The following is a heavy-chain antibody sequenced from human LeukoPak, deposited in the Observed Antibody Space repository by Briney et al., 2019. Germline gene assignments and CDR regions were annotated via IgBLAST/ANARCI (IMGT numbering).Heavy chain of an antibody. CDR2: IYHSGST. V-gene: IGHV4-38-2*02. CDR3: ARDLDYYGSGSYYYFES. Sequence: SETLSLTCTVSGYSISSGYYWGWIRQPPGKGLDWIGSIYHSGSTHYNPSLKSRVTLSVDTSKSQFSLKLSSVTAADTAVYYCARDLDYYGSGSYYYFESWGQGTLVTVSS. J-gene: IGHJ4*02. D-gene: IGHD3-10*01. CDR1: GYSISSGYY.